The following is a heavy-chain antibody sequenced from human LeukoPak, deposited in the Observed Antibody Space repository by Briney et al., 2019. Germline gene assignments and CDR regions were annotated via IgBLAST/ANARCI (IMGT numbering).Heavy chain of an antibody. CDR2: IKSDGRTT. J-gene: IGHJ1*01. Sequence: GSLRLSCAPSLITLSDDLMYCVREILGKGLVWVSLIKSDGRTTIYADSLKGRFTIYRDNGKSTLYLQMNSLRAEDTAIYYCTSGRSYGYEWWGQGTVVTVSS. CDR3: TSGRSYGYEW. CDR1: LITLSDDL. V-gene: IGHV3-74*01. D-gene: IGHD3-16*01.